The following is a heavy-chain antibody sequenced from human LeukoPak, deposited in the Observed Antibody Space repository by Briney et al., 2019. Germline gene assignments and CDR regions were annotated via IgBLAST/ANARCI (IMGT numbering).Heavy chain of an antibody. D-gene: IGHD3-22*01. CDR2: INPNSGGT. V-gene: IGHV1-2*02. J-gene: IGHJ4*02. CDR3: ARGSWITMIVVVITSDFDY. Sequence: ASVKVSCKASGYTFTGYYMHWVRQAPGQGLEWMGWINPNSGGTNYAQKFQGRVTMTRDMSISTAYMELSRLRSDDTAVYYCARGSWITMIVVVITSDFDYWGQGTLVTVSS. CDR1: GYTFTGYY.